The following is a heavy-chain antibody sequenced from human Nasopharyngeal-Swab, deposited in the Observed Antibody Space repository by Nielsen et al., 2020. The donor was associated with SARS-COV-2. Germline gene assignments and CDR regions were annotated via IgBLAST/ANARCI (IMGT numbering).Heavy chain of an antibody. CDR1: GFTFREYY. D-gene: IGHD6-19*01. CDR3: AKYSRGWDFDS. V-gene: IGHV3-11*01. Sequence: GESLKISCAASGFTFREYYMSWVRQAPGKGLGWISYISSRGHLIYYADSVKGRFTISRDNAKNSLYLQMNSLRVEDTAVFYCAKYSRGWDFDSWGQGTLVTVSS. J-gene: IGHJ4*02. CDR2: ISSRGHLI.